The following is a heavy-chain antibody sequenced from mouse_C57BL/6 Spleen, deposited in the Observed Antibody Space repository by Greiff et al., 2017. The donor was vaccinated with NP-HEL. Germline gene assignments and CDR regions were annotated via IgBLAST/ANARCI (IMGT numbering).Heavy chain of an antibody. CDR2: ISSGGSYT. Sequence: EVMLVESGGDLVKPGGSLKLSCAASGFTFSSYGMSWVRQTPDKRLEWVATISSGGSYTYYPDSVKGRCTISRDNAKNTLYLQMSSLKSEDTAMYYCARQGDWDGYFDYWGQGTTLTVSS. V-gene: IGHV5-6*01. CDR1: GFTFSSYG. CDR3: ARQGDWDGYFDY. D-gene: IGHD4-1*01. J-gene: IGHJ2*01.